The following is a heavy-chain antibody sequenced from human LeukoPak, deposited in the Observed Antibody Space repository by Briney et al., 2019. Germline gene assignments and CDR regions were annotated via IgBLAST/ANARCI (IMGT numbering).Heavy chain of an antibody. J-gene: IGHJ3*02. D-gene: IGHD3-22*01. V-gene: IGHV1-24*01. CDR1: GYTLTELS. CDR3: ATAYYYDSSGSLDAFDI. CDR2: FDPEDGET. Sequence: ASVKVSCKVSGYTLTELSMHWVRQAPGKGLEWMGGFDPEDGETTYAQKFQGRVTMTGDTSTDTAYMELSSLRSEDTAVYYCATAYYYDSSGSLDAFDIWGQGTMVTVSS.